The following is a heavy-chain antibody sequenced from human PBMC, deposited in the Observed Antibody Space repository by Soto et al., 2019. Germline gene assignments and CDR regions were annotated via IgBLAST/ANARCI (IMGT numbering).Heavy chain of an antibody. Sequence: GGSLRLSCAASGFTFSSYAMSWVRQAPGKGLEWVSAISGSGGSTYYADSVKGRFTISRDNSKKTLYLQMNSLRAEDTDVYFCAKDPVAGIGGPLDYWGQGTLVTVSS. CDR2: ISGSGGST. CDR3: AKDPVAGIGGPLDY. CDR1: GFTFSSYA. V-gene: IGHV3-23*01. J-gene: IGHJ4*02. D-gene: IGHD6-19*01.